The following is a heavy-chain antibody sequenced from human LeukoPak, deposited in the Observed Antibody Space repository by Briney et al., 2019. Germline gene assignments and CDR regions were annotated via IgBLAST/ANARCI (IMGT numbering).Heavy chain of an antibody. CDR3: ARRKQRGLFDP. CDR2: IYPGNSDT. CDR1: GYTFTSDW. D-gene: IGHD3-10*01. Sequence: GESLKISCKASGYTFTSDWIGWVRQMPGKGLEWMGIIYPGNSDTRYSPSFRGQVTISADKSTNTAYLQWSSLKASDTAVYYCARRKQRGLFDPWGQGTLVTVSS. V-gene: IGHV5-51*01. J-gene: IGHJ5*02.